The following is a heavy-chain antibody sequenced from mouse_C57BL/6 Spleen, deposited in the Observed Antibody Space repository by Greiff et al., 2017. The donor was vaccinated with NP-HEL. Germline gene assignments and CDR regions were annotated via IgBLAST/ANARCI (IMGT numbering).Heavy chain of an antibody. CDR2: IWRGGST. D-gene: IGHD2-10*01. J-gene: IGHJ1*03. CDR3: AKTYYGNWYFDV. CDR1: GFSLTSYG. V-gene: IGHV2-5*01. Sequence: VMLVESGPGLVQPSQSLSITCTVSGFSLTSYGVHWVRQSPGKGLEWLGVIWRGGSTDYNAAFMSRLSITKDNSKSQVFFKMNSLQADDTAIYYCAKTYYGNWYFDVWGTGTTVTVSS.